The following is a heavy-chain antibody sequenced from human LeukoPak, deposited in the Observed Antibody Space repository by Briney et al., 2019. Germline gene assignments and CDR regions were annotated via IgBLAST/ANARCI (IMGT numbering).Heavy chain of an antibody. CDR3: ARDLRITMVRGAPGY. D-gene: IGHD3-10*01. CDR2: INPSGGST. J-gene: IGHJ4*02. CDR1: GYTFTSYY. Sequence: ASVKVSCKAPGYTFTSYYMHWVRQAPGQGLEWMGIINPSGGSTSYAQKFQGRVTMTRDTSTSTVYMELSSLRSEDTAVYYCARDLRITMVRGAPGYWGQGTLVTVSS. V-gene: IGHV1-46*01.